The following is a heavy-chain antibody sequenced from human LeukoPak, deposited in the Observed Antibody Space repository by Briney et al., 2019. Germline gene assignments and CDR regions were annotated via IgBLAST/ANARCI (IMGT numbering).Heavy chain of an antibody. J-gene: IGHJ3*02. V-gene: IGHV3-66*01. CDR1: GFTVSSNY. CDR2: IYSGGST. CDR3: ARVGYSSGWYSNAFDI. D-gene: IGHD6-19*01. Sequence: GSPRLSCAASGFTVSSNYMSWVRQAPGKGLEWVSVIYSGGSTYYADSVKGRFTISRDNSKNTLYLQMNSLRAEDTAVYYCARVGYSSGWYSNAFDIWGQGTMVTVSS.